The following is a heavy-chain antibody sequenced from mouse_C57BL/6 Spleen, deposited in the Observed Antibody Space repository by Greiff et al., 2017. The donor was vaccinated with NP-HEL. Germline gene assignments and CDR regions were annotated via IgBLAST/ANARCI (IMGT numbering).Heavy chain of an antibody. V-gene: IGHV1-64*01. CDR3: ARALVSYGSSLYAMDY. CDR2: IHPNSGST. CDR1: GYTFTSYW. Sequence: QVQLQQPGAELVKPGASVKLSCKASGYTFTSYWMHWVKQRPGQGLEWIGMIHPNSGSTNYNEKFQSKATLTVDKSSSTAYMQLSSLTSEDSAVYYCARALVSYGSSLYAMDYWGQGTSVTVSS. D-gene: IGHD1-1*01. J-gene: IGHJ4*01.